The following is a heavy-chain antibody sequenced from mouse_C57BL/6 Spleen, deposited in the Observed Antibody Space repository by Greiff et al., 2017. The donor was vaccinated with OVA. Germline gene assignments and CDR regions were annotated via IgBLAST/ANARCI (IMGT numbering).Heavy chain of an antibody. V-gene: IGHV1-15*01. J-gene: IGHJ2*01. CDR3: TRSYYGSSLFDY. CDR2: IDPETGGT. D-gene: IGHD1-1*01. Sequence: QVQLKESGAELVRPGASVTLSCKASGYTFTDYEMHWVKQTPVHGLEWIGAIDPETGGTAYNQKFKGKAILTADKSSSTAYMELRSLTSEDSAVYYCTRSYYGSSLFDYWGQGTTLTVSS. CDR1: GYTFTDYE.